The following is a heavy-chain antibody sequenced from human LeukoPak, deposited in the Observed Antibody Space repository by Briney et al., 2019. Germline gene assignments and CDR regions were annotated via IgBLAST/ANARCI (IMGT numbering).Heavy chain of an antibody. D-gene: IGHD2-21*01. CDR2: ISSSSGTI. V-gene: IGHV3-48*04. J-gene: IGHJ5*02. CDR3: ARVPRAWAMKKAYCGGDCYSGWFDP. CDR1: GFTFSSYS. Sequence: PGGSLRLSCAASGFTFSSYSMNWVRQAPGKGLEWVSYISSSSGTIFYADSVKGRFTISRDNAKNSLYLQMNSLRAEDTAVYYCARVPRAWAMKKAYCGGDCYSGWFDPWGQGTLVTVSS.